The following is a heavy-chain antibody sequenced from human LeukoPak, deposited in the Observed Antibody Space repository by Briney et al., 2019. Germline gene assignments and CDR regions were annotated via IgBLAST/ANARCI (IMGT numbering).Heavy chain of an antibody. CDR2: NYYSGST. CDR3: ARSKAHLSTSWYGTWFDP. V-gene: IGHV4-59*08. J-gene: IGHJ5*02. CDR1: GGSISSYY. D-gene: IGHD2-2*01. Sequence: SETLSLTCTVSGGSISSYYWSWIRQPPGKGLEWIGYNYYSGSTNYNPSLKSRVTISIDTSKNQLSLKLSSVTAADTAVYYCARSKAHLSTSWYGTWFDPWGQGTLVTVSS.